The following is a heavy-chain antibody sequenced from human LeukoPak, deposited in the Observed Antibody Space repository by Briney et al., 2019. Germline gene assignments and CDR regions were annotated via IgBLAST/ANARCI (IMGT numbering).Heavy chain of an antibody. J-gene: IGHJ5*02. D-gene: IGHD2-2*01. Sequence: PSETLSLTCTVSGGSISSGGYYWSWIRQHPGKGLEWIGYIYYSGSTYYNPSLKSRVTISVDTSKNQFSLKLSSVTAADTAVYYCARDISPYCSSTSCSNWFDPWGQGTLVTVSS. V-gene: IGHV4-31*03. CDR3: ARDISPYCSSTSCSNWFDP. CDR2: IYYSGST. CDR1: GGSISSGGYY.